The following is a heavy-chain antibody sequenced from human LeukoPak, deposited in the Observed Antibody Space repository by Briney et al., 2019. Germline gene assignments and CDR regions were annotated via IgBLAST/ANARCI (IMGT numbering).Heavy chain of an antibody. CDR2: IYYSGST. CDR3: ARGKGVLRLLEWSAYGMDV. V-gene: IGHV4-59*01. J-gene: IGHJ6*02. CDR1: GGSISSYY. D-gene: IGHD3-3*01. Sequence: SETLSLTCTVSGGSISSYYWSWIRQPPGKGLEWIGYIYYSGSTNYNPSLKSRVTISVDTSKNQFSLKLSSVTAADTAVYYCARGKGVLRLLEWSAYGMDVWGQGTTVTVSS.